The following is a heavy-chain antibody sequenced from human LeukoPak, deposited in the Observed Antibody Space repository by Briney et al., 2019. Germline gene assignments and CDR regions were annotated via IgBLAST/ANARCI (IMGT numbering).Heavy chain of an antibody. V-gene: IGHV4-61*02. CDR1: GGSISSGSYY. D-gene: IGHD1-1*01. CDR2: IYTSGST. J-gene: IGHJ4*02. CDR3: ARIYWNDDFDY. Sequence: SQTLSLTCTVSGGSISSGSYYWSWIRQPAGKGLEWIGRIYTSGSTNYSPSLKSRVTMTGDTSKNQFSLKLTSVTAADTAVYYCARIYWNDDFDYWGQGTLVTVSS.